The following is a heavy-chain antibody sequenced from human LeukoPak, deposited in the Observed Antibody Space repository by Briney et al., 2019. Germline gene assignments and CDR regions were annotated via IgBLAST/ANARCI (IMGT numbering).Heavy chain of an antibody. V-gene: IGHV3-33*01. J-gene: IGHJ4*02. D-gene: IGHD4-17*01. CDR1: GFTFSSYG. CDR2: IWYDGSNK. Sequence: GGSLRLSCAASGFTFSSYGMHWVRQAPGKGLEWVAVIWYDGSNKYYADSVKGRFTISRDNSKNTLYLQMNSLRAEDTAVYYCASESYGDFRLDYWGQGTLVTVSS. CDR3: ASESYGDFRLDY.